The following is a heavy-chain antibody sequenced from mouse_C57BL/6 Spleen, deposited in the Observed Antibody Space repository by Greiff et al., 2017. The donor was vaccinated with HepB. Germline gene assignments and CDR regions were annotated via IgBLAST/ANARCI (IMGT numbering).Heavy chain of an antibody. CDR3: ARRGGNYGSSWYFDV. J-gene: IGHJ1*03. D-gene: IGHD1-1*01. CDR1: GYTFTDYY. CDR2: IFPGSGST. V-gene: IGHV1-75*01. Sequence: VQLQESGPELVKPGASVKISCKASGYTFTDYYINWVKQRPGQGLEWIGWIFPGSGSTYYNEKFKGKATLTVDKSSSTAYMLLSSLTSEDSAVYFCARRGGNYGSSWYFDVWGTGTTVTVSS.